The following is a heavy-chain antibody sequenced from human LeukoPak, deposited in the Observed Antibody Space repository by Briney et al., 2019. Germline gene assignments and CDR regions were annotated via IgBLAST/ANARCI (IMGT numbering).Heavy chain of an antibody. Sequence: GASVKVSCKASGYTFTGYYMHWVRQAPGQGLEWMGWINPNSGGTNYAQKFQGGVTMTRDTSISTAYMELSRLRSDDTAVYYCARSDCSSTSCYPHDQTRDAFDIWGQGTMVTVSS. D-gene: IGHD2-2*01. CDR3: ARSDCSSTSCYPHDQTRDAFDI. CDR1: GYTFTGYY. V-gene: IGHV1-2*02. CDR2: INPNSGGT. J-gene: IGHJ3*02.